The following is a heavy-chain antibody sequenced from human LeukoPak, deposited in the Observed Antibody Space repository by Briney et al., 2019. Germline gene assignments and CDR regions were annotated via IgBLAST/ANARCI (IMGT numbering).Heavy chain of an antibody. CDR3: AKEGNGDYYFDY. Sequence: GGSLRLSCAASGFTFSSYAMSWVRQAPWKGLEWVSAISGSGGSTYYADAVKGRFTISRDNSKNTLYLQMNSLRAEDTAVYYCAKEGNGDYYFDYWGQGTLVTVSS. J-gene: IGHJ4*02. CDR1: GFTFSSYA. V-gene: IGHV3-23*01. D-gene: IGHD4-17*01. CDR2: ISGSGGST.